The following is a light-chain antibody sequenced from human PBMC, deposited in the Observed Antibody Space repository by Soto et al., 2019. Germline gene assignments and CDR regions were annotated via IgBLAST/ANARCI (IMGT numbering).Light chain of an antibody. J-gene: IGKJ1*01. CDR2: AAS. Sequence: DIQMTQSPSSLSASVGDRVTITCRTSQTISSYLNWYQQKPGKAPKLLIYAASSFQSGVPSRFSGSGSGTDFTLTISSLQTEDLAIYFCEQAYNTPRTFGQGTKVEIK. V-gene: IGKV1-39*01. CDR3: EQAYNTPRT. CDR1: QTISSY.